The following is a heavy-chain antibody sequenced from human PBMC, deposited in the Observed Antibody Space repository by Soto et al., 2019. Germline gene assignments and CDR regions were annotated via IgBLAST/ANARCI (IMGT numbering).Heavy chain of an antibody. D-gene: IGHD3-22*01. CDR2: INHSGST. V-gene: IGHV4-34*01. CDR1: GGSFIGYY. Sequence: SETLSLTCAVYGGSFIGYYWSWIRQPPGKGLEWIGEINHSGSTNYNPSLKSRVTISVDTSKNQFSLKLSSVTAADTAVYYCARGYYDSSGSLDYWGQGTLVTVSS. CDR3: ARGYYDSSGSLDY. J-gene: IGHJ4*02.